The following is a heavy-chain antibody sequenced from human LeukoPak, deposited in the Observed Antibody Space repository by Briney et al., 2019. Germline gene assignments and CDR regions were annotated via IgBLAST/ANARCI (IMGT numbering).Heavy chain of an antibody. V-gene: IGHV1-2*02. CDR1: GYTFTGYY. J-gene: IGHJ4*02. CDR2: INPNSGGT. CDR3: AREGNVDTAMVDY. D-gene: IGHD5-18*01. Sequence: ASVKVSCKASGYTFTGYYVHWVRQAPGQGLEWMGWINPNSGGTNYAQKFQGRVTMTRDTSISTAYMELSRLRSDDTAVYYCAREGNVDTAMVDYWGQGTLVTVSS.